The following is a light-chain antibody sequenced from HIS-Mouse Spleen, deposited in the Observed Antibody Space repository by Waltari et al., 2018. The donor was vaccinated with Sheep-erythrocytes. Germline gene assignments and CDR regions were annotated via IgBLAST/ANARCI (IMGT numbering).Light chain of an antibody. CDR3: CSYAGSYTLV. Sequence: QSALTQPRSVSGSPGQSVTISCTGTSSDVGGYNYVSWYQQHPGKAPKLRIYDVSKRPSGVPVGFSGAKSGNTASLTISGLQAEDEAEYYCCSYAGSYTLVFGGGTKLTVL. CDR2: DVS. CDR1: SSDVGGYNY. J-gene: IGLJ2*01. V-gene: IGLV2-11*01.